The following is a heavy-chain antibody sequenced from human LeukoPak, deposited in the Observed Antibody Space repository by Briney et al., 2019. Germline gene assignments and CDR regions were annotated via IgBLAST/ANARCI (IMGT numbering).Heavy chain of an antibody. CDR2: ISSSSSYI. Sequence: GGSLRLSCAASGFTFSSYSMNWVRQAPGKGLEWVSSISSSSSYIYYADSVKGRFTISRDNAKNSLYLQTNSLRAEDTAVYYCARDLEYYDILTDGDYWGQGTLVTVSS. CDR3: ARDLEYYDILTDGDY. CDR1: GFTFSSYS. V-gene: IGHV3-21*01. J-gene: IGHJ4*02. D-gene: IGHD3-9*01.